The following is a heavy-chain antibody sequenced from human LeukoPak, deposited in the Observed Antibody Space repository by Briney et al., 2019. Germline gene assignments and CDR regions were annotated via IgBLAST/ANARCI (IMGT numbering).Heavy chain of an antibody. J-gene: IGHJ4*02. D-gene: IGHD6-19*01. Sequence: GGTLRLSCAASGFIFSSHGMNWVRQAPGKGLEWVSSISSSSSYIYYADSVKGRFTISRDNAKNSLYLQMNSLRAEDTAVYYCATAGYSSGYDYWGQGTLVTVSS. CDR2: ISSSSSYI. CDR1: GFIFSSHG. V-gene: IGHV3-21*01. CDR3: ATAGYSSGYDY.